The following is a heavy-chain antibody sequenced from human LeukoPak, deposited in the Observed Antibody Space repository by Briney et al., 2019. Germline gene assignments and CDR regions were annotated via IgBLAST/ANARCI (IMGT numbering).Heavy chain of an antibody. D-gene: IGHD3/OR15-3a*01. Sequence: GGSLRLSCAASGFTLSDFYMDWVRQAPGKGLEWVGRIRNKLNSDTTEYAASVKDRFTISRDDSKKSLHLQMNSLKTGDTAVYYCARNSFGLGDYWGQGTLVTVSA. CDR3: ARNSFGLGDY. V-gene: IGHV3-72*01. J-gene: IGHJ4*02. CDR1: GFTLSDFY. CDR2: IRNKLNSDTT.